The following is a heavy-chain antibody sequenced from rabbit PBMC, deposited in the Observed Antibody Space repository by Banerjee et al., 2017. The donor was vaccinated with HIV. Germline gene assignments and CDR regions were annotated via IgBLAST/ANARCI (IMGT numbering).Heavy chain of an antibody. CDR1: GFDLSSYYY. CDR3: ARAGVYAGSSSYTGFDFNL. J-gene: IGHJ4*01. V-gene: IGHV1S43*01. D-gene: IGHD8-1*01. Sequence: QEQLKETGGGLVQPGGSLTLSCKASGFDLSSYYYMCWVRQAPRKGLESIACIYTGSGNTWYASWVNGRFTISRSTSLNTVDLKMTSLTAADTATYFCARAGVYAGSSSYTGFDFNLWGPGTLV. CDR2: IYTGSGNT.